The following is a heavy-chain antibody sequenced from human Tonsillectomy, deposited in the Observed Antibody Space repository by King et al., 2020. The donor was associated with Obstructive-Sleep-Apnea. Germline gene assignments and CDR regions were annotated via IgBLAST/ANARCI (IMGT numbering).Heavy chain of an antibody. CDR2: IYHSGST. V-gene: IGHV4-4*02. D-gene: IGHD4-17*01. Sequence: QLQESGPGLVKPSGTLSLTCAVSGGSISSSNWWSWVRQPPGKGLEWIGEIYHSGSTNYNPSLKSRVPISLDKSKNQFSLKLSSVTAADTAVYYCARGWGDYEPFYYYYGMDVWGQGTTVTVSS. J-gene: IGHJ6*02. CDR1: GGSISSSNW. CDR3: ARGWGDYEPFYYYYGMDV.